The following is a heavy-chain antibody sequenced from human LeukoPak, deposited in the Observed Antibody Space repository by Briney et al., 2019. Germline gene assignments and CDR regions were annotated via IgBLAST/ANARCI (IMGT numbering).Heavy chain of an antibody. Sequence: PGGSLRLSCAASGFSFSGYGMHWVRQGPGKGLEWVAFIRSDGSNKYYADSVKGRFTVSRDNSKETLYLQMNSLRGEDTAVYYCAKDHCSRCSEDDYVDYWGQGTLVTVSS. CDR2: IRSDGSNK. CDR3: AKDHCSRCSEDDYVDY. V-gene: IGHV3-30*02. J-gene: IGHJ4*02. CDR1: GFSFSGYG. D-gene: IGHD2-15*01.